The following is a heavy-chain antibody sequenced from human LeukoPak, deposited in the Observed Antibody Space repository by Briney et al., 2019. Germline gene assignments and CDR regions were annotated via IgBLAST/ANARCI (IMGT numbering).Heavy chain of an antibody. Sequence: QPGGSLRLSCAASGFTFSSYWMSWVRQAPGKGLEWVANIKQDGSEKYYVDSVKGRFTISRDNAKNSLYLQMNSLRAEDTAVYYCARDGGGWYYDILTGYSDYYYMDVWGKGTTVTISS. CDR2: IKQDGSEK. CDR3: ARDGGGWYYDILTGYSDYYYMDV. V-gene: IGHV3-7*01. CDR1: GFTFSSYW. J-gene: IGHJ6*03. D-gene: IGHD3-9*01.